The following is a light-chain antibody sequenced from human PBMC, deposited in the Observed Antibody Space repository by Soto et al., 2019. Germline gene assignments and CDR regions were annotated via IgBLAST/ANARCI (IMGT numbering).Light chain of an antibody. J-gene: IGKJ2*01. CDR1: QSVSTY. V-gene: IGKV3-11*01. CDR2: DAS. Sequence: EIVLTQSPATLSLSPGERATLSCRASQSVSTYLAWYQQKPGQAPRLLIYDASNRATGIPARFSGSGSGTDSTLTISSLEPEDFAVYYCQHRSNWPRTFGQWNKLEIK. CDR3: QHRSNWPRT.